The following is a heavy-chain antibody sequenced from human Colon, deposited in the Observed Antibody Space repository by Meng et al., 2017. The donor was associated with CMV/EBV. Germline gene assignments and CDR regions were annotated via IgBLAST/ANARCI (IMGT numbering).Heavy chain of an antibody. CDR2: INGRGSYT. J-gene: IGHJ4*02. CDR1: GFNFDTYS. Sequence: GGSLRLSCVASGFNFDTYSMVWVRQAPGKGLEWVSVINGRGSYTNQADSVKGRFTISRDNSKNTVSLQMNSLRAEDTALYYCAREAPGFFDYWGQGAQVTVSS. V-gene: IGHV3-23*01. CDR3: AREAPGFFDY.